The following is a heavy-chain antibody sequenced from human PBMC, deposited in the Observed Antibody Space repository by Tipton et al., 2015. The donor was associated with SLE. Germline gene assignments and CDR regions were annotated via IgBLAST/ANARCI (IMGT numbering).Heavy chain of an antibody. CDR3: ARGFQYSSSWYYYYYYMDV. Sequence: PGLVKPSETLSLTCAVYGGSFSGYYWSWIRQPPGKGLEWIGYIYYSGSTNYNPSLKSRVTISVDTSKNQFSLKLSSVTAADTAVYYCARGFQYSSSWYYYYYYMDVWGKGTTVTVSS. D-gene: IGHD6-13*01. CDR1: GGSFSGYY. J-gene: IGHJ6*03. CDR2: IYYSGST. V-gene: IGHV4-59*01.